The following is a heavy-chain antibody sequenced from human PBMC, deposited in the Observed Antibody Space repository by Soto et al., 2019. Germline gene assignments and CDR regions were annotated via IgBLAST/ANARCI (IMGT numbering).Heavy chain of an antibody. CDR2: ISGSGGST. CDR1: GFTFSSYA. Sequence: PGGSLRLSCAASGFTFSSYAMSWVRQAPGKGLEWVSAISGSGGSTYYADSVKGRFTISRDNSKNTLYLQMNSLRAEDTAVYYCAKAAIGEGSSLLRRPPDYYSYYYMDVWGKGTTVTVSS. J-gene: IGHJ6*03. V-gene: IGHV3-23*01. CDR3: AKAAIGEGSSLLRRPPDYYSYYYMDV. D-gene: IGHD6-6*01.